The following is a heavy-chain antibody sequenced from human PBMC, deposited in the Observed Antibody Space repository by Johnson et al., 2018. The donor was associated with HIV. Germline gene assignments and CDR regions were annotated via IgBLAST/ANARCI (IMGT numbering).Heavy chain of an antibody. CDR2: IYSGGST. CDR1: GFTVSSNY. CDR3: ARGGGGYAYDAFDI. Sequence: VQLVESGGGLVKPGGSLRLSCAASGFTVSSNYMSWVRQAPGKGLEWVSDIYSGGSTYYADSVKGRFTISRANSKNTPYLQMKSLRAEDTAVYYRARGGGGYAYDAFDIWGQGTMVTVSS. J-gene: IGHJ3*02. V-gene: IGHV3-66*01. D-gene: IGHD5-12*01.